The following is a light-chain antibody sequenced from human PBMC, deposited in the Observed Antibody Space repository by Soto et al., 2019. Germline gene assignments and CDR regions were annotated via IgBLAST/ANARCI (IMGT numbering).Light chain of an antibody. CDR1: SSDVGSYNL. CDR3: CSYAGSSTVV. J-gene: IGLJ2*01. V-gene: IGLV2-23*01. CDR2: EGS. Sequence: QSALTQPASVSGSPGQSITISCTGTSSDVGSYNLVSWYQQHPGKAPKLMIYEGSKRPSGVSNRFSGSKSGNTASLTISGLDAEDEAYYYCCSYAGSSTVVFGGGTKLTVL.